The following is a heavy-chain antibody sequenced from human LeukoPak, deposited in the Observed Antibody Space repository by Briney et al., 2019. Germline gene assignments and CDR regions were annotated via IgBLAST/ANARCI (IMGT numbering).Heavy chain of an antibody. J-gene: IGHJ4*02. Sequence: TGGSLRLSCVASGFTFSSYGMHWVRQAPGKGLEWVAVISFDGSTKYYADSVKGRFTISRDNSKNTLYLQMNSLRAEDTAVYYCAKDYYGSGSYGYFDYWGRGTLVTVSS. D-gene: IGHD3-10*01. V-gene: IGHV3-30*18. CDR2: ISFDGSTK. CDR3: AKDYYGSGSYGYFDY. CDR1: GFTFSSYG.